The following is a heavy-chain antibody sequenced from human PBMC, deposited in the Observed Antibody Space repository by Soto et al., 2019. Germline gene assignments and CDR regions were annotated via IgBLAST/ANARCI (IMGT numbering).Heavy chain of an antibody. D-gene: IGHD3-22*01. CDR3: ARDQNYYYDSSGYYYGAYFDY. CDR2: IIPIFGTA. Sequence: ASVKVSCKASGGTFSSYAISWVRQAPGQGLEWMGGIIPIFGTANYAQKFQGRVTITADESTSTAYMELSSLRSEDTAVYYCARDQNYYYDSSGYYYGAYFDYWGQGTLVTVSS. V-gene: IGHV1-69*13. CDR1: GGTFSSYA. J-gene: IGHJ4*02.